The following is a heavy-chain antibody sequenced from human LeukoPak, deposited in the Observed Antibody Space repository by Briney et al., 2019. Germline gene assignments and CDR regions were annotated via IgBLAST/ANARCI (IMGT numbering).Heavy chain of an antibody. CDR2: IHTTGST. Sequence: PSQTLSLTCTVSGVSIANTFYYWNWLRQPAGKGLEWIGRIHTTGSTDYNPSLKSRVTISLDTARNQFSLKLSSVTAADTAVYYCARPGEGSGYSSSRIDYWGQGTLVTVSS. CDR1: GVSIANTFYY. D-gene: IGHD6-13*01. V-gene: IGHV4-61*02. J-gene: IGHJ4*02. CDR3: ARPGEGSGYSSSRIDY.